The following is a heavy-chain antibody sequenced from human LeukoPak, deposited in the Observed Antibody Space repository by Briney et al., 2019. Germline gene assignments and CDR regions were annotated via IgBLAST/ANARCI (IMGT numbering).Heavy chain of an antibody. CDR2: IKSKTDGGTT. CDR3: TTDPEYYDSSGCDY. J-gene: IGHJ4*02. V-gene: IGHV3-15*01. CDR1: GFTFCNAW. Sequence: GGSLRLSCAASGFTFCNAWMSWVRQAPGKGLEWVGRIKSKTDGGTTDYAAPVKGRFTIPRDDSKNTLYLQMNSLKTEDTAVYYCTTDPEYYDSSGCDYWGQGTLVTVSS. D-gene: IGHD3-22*01.